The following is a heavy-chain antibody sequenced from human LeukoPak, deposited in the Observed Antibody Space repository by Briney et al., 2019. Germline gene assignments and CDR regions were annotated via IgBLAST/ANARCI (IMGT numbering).Heavy chain of an antibody. V-gene: IGHV3-30*02. CDR3: AWYYYGSGKGAFDY. Sequence: QDGGSLRLSCAASGFTFSSYGMHWVRQAPGKGLEWVAFIRYDGSNKYYADSVKGRFTISRDNSKNTLYLQMNSLRPEDTAVYYCAWYYYGSGKGAFDYWGQGTLVTVSS. CDR2: IRYDGSNK. CDR1: GFTFSSYG. D-gene: IGHD3-10*01. J-gene: IGHJ4*02.